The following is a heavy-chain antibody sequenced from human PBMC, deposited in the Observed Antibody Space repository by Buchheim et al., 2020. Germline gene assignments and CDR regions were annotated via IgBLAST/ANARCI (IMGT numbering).Heavy chain of an antibody. CDR1: GESFSSYY. CDR2: INHSGST. J-gene: IGHJ6*03. D-gene: IGHD3-3*01. CDR3: ARDGEFFMDV. Sequence: QVQLQQWGAGLLKPSETLSLTCAVYGESFSSYYWSWIRQPPGKGLEWIGEINHSGSTNYNPSLKSRVTISVDRSKNQFSLSLSAVTAADTAVYYCARDGEFFMDVWGKGTT. V-gene: IGHV4-34*01.